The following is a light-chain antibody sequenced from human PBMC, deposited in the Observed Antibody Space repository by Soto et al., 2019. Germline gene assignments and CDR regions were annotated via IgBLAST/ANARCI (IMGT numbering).Light chain of an antibody. CDR1: TGAVTSGHY. CDR2: DTS. CDR3: LLSYSGARGV. Sequence: QAVVTQKPSLTVSPGGTVTITCGSITGAVTSGHYPYWFQQKPGQAPRTLIYDTSNKHSWTPARFSGSLLGGKAALTLSGAQPEDEAEYYCLLSYSGARGVFGGGTKLTVL. V-gene: IGLV7-46*01. J-gene: IGLJ3*02.